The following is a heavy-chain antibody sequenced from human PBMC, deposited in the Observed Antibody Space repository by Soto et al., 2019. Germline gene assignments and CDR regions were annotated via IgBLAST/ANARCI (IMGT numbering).Heavy chain of an antibody. CDR1: GGSISSYY. CDR2: IYYSGST. V-gene: IGHV4-59*01. D-gene: IGHD6-13*01. Sequence: SETLSLTCTVSGGSISSYYWSWIRQPPGKGLEWIGYIYYSGSTNYNPSLKSRVTISVDTSKNQFSLKLSSVTAADTAVYYCARAGDSSSWEYYMDVWGKGTTVTVSS. J-gene: IGHJ6*03. CDR3: ARAGDSSSWEYYMDV.